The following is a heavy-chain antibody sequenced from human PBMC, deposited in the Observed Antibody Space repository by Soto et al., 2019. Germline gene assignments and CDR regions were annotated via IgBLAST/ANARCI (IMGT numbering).Heavy chain of an antibody. CDR1: GYTFTSYD. CDR3: AKIHGGYCGSTSCLRYYYYMDV. V-gene: IGHV1-8*01. CDR2: MNPNSGNT. D-gene: IGHD2-2*01. J-gene: IGHJ6*03. Sequence: QVQLVQSGAEVKKPGASVKVSCKASGYTFTSYDINWVRQATGQGLEWMGWMNPNSGNTGYAQKFQGRVTMTRNTSISTAYMELSSLRSEDTAVYYCAKIHGGYCGSTSCLRYYYYMDVWGKGTTVTVSS.